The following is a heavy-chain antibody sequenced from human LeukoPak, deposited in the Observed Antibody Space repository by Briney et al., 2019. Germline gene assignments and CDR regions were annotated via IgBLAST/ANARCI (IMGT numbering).Heavy chain of an antibody. Sequence: PSETLSLTCTVSGGSISSYYWSWIRQPAGKGLEWIGRIYTSGSTNYNPSLKSRVTMSVDTSKNQFSLKLSSVTAADTAVYYCATDKFPEWDYYDSSGYHDAFDIWGQGTMVTVSS. J-gene: IGHJ3*02. V-gene: IGHV4-4*07. CDR1: GGSISSYY. CDR3: ATDKFPEWDYYDSSGYHDAFDI. CDR2: IYTSGST. D-gene: IGHD3-22*01.